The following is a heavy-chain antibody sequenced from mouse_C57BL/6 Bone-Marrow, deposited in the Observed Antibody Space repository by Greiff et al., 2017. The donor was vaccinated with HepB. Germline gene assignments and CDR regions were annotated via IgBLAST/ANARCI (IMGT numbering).Heavy chain of an antibody. J-gene: IGHJ1*03. CDR2: IYPRSGNT. V-gene: IGHV1-81*01. D-gene: IGHD2-2*01. CDR3: GYGYDGYFDV. CDR1: GYTFTSYG. Sequence: QVQLQQSGAELARPGASVKLSCKASGYTFTSYGISWVKQRTGQGLEWIGVIYPRSGNTYYNEKFKGKATLTADKSASTAYMELRSLTSEDSAVYFCGYGYDGYFDVWGTGTTVTVSS.